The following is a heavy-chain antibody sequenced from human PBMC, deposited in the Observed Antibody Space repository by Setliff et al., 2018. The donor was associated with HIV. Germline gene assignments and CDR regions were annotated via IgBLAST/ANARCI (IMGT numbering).Heavy chain of an antibody. CDR2: IIPMFGTA. D-gene: IGHD3-22*01. J-gene: IGHJ2*01. V-gene: IGHV1-69*06. CDR1: GATFSSYA. CDR3: ARVSYYDSSGYYDYWYFDL. Sequence: SVKVSCKASGATFSSYAISWVRQAPGQGLGWMGRIIPMFGTAIYAQKFQGRVTITADKSTSTAYMELSSLRSDDTAVYFCARVSYYDSSGYYDYWYFDLWGRGTLVTVSS.